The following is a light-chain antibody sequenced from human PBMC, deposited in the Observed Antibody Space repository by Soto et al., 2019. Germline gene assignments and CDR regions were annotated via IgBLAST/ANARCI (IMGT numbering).Light chain of an antibody. J-gene: IGLJ7*01. V-gene: IGLV2-11*01. CDR1: SSDIGGHNS. CDR2: DVT. Sequence: QSALTQPRSVSGSPGQSVTISCTGTSSDIGGHNSVSWYQQQPGKAPKLVVYDVTKRPSGVPGRFSGSKSGNTASLTISGLQAEDEADYHCCSYAGSYTFVFGTGTQLTVL. CDR3: CSYAGSYTFV.